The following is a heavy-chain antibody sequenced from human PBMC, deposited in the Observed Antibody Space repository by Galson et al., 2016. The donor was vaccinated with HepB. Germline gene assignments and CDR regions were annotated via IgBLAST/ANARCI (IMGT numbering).Heavy chain of an antibody. CDR1: GFIFSDYS. CDR2: VGGTGYNT. V-gene: IGHV3-23*01. J-gene: IGHJ4*02. Sequence: SLRLSCAASGFIFSDYSMSWVRQAPGRGLQWVSAVGGTGYNTYYADSVTGRFTISRDNSKNTVYLQMNSLRAEDTAVYYCAGYCRGGSCSGHGSFDYWSQGTLVTVSS. D-gene: IGHD2-15*01. CDR3: AGYCRGGSCSGHGSFDY.